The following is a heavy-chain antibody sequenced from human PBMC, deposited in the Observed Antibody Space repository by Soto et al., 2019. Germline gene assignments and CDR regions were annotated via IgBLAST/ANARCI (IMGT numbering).Heavy chain of an antibody. CDR2: IYFTGNT. CDR1: GASINSGGYY. J-gene: IGHJ4*02. D-gene: IGHD2-21*02. V-gene: IGHV4-31*03. Sequence: SETLSLTCTVSGASINSGGYYWNWVRLLPGRGLEWIGYIYFTGNTYYNPSLESRVTISLDTPQNQFSLELNSVSAADTAVYYCVSGDAWGVLIDYWGKGARGIASS. CDR3: VSGDAWGVLIDY.